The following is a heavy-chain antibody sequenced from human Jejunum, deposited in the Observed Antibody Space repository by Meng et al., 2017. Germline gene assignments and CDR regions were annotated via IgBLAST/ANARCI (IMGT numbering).Heavy chain of an antibody. V-gene: IGHV1-46*01. Sequence: ASVKVSCKASGYTFTSYYIHWVRQAPGQGLEWMGVINPSDDNTSYARKFQGRVTMTTDTSTSTVYMELSSLTSEDTAVYYCARLAPMTTVTFDYWGQGTLVTVSS. CDR1: GYTFTSYY. CDR3: ARLAPMTTVTFDY. D-gene: IGHD4-17*01. J-gene: IGHJ4*02. CDR2: INPSDDNT.